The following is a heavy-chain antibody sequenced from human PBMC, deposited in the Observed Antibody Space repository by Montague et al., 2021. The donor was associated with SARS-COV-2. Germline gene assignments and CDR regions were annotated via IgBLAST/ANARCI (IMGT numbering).Heavy chain of an antibody. Sequence: SETLSLTCTVSGGSVSSSPYYWGWIRQPPGRGLEWVGSISYSGRTYFSPSLKSRLTISVDSSENQFSLRLSSVTAADTVVYYCASSYYYGSGTYVYNYYMDVWGKGTTVTVSS. CDR3: ASSYYYGSGTYVYNYYMDV. J-gene: IGHJ6*03. V-gene: IGHV4-39*01. CDR2: ISYSGRT. D-gene: IGHD3-10*01. CDR1: GGSVSSSPYY.